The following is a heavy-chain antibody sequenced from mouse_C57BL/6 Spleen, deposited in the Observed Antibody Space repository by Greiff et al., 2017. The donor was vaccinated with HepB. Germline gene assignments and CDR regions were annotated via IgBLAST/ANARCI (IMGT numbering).Heavy chain of an antibody. CDR3: ARERAYYDSAWFAY. Sequence: QVQLKESGPELVKPGASVKISCKASGYAFSSSWMNWVKQRPGKGLEWIGRIYPGDGDTNYNGKFKGKATLTADKSSSTAYMQLSSLTSEDSAVYFCARERAYYDSAWFAYWGQGTLVTVSA. D-gene: IGHD2-4*01. J-gene: IGHJ3*01. V-gene: IGHV1-82*01. CDR2: IYPGDGDT. CDR1: GYAFSSSW.